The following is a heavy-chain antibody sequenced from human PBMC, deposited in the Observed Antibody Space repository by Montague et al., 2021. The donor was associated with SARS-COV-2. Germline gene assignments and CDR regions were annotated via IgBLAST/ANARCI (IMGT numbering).Heavy chain of an antibody. CDR1: GGSISSYY. V-gene: IGHV4-59*01. Sequence: SETLSLTCTVSGGSISSYYWSWIWQPPGKGLEWIGYIYSSGSTNYNPSLKSRVTISVDTSKNQFSLNLSSVTAADTAVYYCARDYRLGSYVCWSAPEWYFDHWGRGTLVTVSS. D-gene: IGHD3-3*01. J-gene: IGHJ2*01. CDR3: ARDYRLGSYVCWSAPEWYFDH. CDR2: IYSSGST.